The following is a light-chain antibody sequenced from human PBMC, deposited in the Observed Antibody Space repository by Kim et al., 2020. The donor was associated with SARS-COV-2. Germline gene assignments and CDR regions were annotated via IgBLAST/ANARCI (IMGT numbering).Light chain of an antibody. Sequence: IQLTQSPSSLSASVGDRVTITCRASQGISSYLAWYQQKPGKAPELLIFAASTLRSGVPSRFSGSGSGTDFTLTISSLQPDDFATYYCQQLDSYPPTFGRGTKLEI. J-gene: IGKJ4*02. CDR1: QGISSY. CDR3: QQLDSYPPT. CDR2: AAS. V-gene: IGKV1-9*01.